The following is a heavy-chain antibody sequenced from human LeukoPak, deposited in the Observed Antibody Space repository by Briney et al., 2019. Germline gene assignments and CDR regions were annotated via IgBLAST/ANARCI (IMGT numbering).Heavy chain of an antibody. CDR2: ISWNSGSI. V-gene: IGHV3-9*03. D-gene: IGHD1-26*01. J-gene: IGHJ6*03. CDR1: GFTFDDYA. Sequence: PGGSLRLSCAASGFTFDDYAMHRVRQAPGKGLEWVSGISWNSGSIGYADSVKGRFTISRDNAKSSLYLQMNSLRTEDMAFYYCAKAVGATYNYMDVWGNGTTVTVSS. CDR3: AKAVGATYNYMDV.